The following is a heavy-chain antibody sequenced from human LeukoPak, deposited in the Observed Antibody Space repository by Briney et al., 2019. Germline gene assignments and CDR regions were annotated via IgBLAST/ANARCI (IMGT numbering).Heavy chain of an antibody. Sequence: GESLKISCKGSEYSFTTYWIGWVRQMPGKDLEWMGIIYPGDSDARYSPSFEGQVTISTDNSISTAYLQWSSLKASDTAMYYCARWTTVTTFDSWGQGTLVTVSS. CDR3: ARWTTVTTFDS. V-gene: IGHV5-51*01. D-gene: IGHD4-17*01. CDR1: EYSFTTYW. J-gene: IGHJ4*02. CDR2: IYPGDSDA.